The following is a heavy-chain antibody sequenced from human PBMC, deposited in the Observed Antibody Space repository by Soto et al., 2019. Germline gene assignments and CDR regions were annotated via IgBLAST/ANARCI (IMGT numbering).Heavy chain of an antibody. D-gene: IGHD2-15*01. Sequence: QVQLVESGGGVVQPGRSLRLSCVASGFTFSNNGIHWVRQAPGKGLEWVAVISSDGSKKYYADSVKGRFTISRDNSKNTLYAQMNSLRAEDTAVYYCAMDLYGRSSRFDYWGQGTLVTVPS. CDR3: AMDLYGRSSRFDY. V-gene: IGHV3-30*03. CDR2: ISSDGSKK. CDR1: GFTFSNNG. J-gene: IGHJ4*02.